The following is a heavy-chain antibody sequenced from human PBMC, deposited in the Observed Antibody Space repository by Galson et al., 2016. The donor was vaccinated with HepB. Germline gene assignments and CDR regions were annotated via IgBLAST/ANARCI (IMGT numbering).Heavy chain of an antibody. CDR3: ARARQGYSYGSFDS. D-gene: IGHD5-18*01. CDR1: EFTFSNHW. Sequence: SLRLSCAASEFTFSNHWMHWVRQPPGKGLVWVSRINTDGSSISYGDSVKGRFTISRDNVRNTLFLQMNTLKAEDTAVYYCARARQGYSYGSFDSWGQGTLVTCSS. J-gene: IGHJ4*02. CDR2: INTDGSSI. V-gene: IGHV3-74*01.